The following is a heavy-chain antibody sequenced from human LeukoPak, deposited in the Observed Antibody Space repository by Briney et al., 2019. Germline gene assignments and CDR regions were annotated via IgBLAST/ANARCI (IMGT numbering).Heavy chain of an antibody. CDR3: AREGRCYFDF. CDR1: EFTFSSYE. D-gene: IGHD2-8*01. V-gene: IGHV3-48*03. CDR2: IVSIGSTI. Sequence: GGSLRLSCAASEFTFSSYEMHWVRQAPGKGLEWVSYIVSIGSTIYYADSVKGRFTISRDNAKNSVYLQMNSLRAEDTAVYYCAREGRCYFDFWGQGTLVTVSS. J-gene: IGHJ4*02.